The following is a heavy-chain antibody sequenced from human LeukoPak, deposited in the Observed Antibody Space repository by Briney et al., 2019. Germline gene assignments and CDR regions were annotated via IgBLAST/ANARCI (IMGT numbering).Heavy chain of an antibody. CDR1: GGSISSGGYY. CDR3: ARVQGGSHDAFDI. D-gene: IGHD2-15*01. CDR2: IYYSGST. Sequence: SETLSLTCTVSGGSISSGGYYWSWIRQHPGKGLEWIGYIYYSGSTYYNPSLKSRVTISVDTSKNQFSLKLSSVTAADTAVYYCARVQGGSHDAFDIWGQGTMVTVSS. J-gene: IGHJ3*02. V-gene: IGHV4-31*03.